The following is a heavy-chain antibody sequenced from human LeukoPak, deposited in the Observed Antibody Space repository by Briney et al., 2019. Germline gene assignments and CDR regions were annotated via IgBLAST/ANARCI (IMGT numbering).Heavy chain of an antibody. CDR3: ATYPGLARMDV. D-gene: IGHD5-12*01. CDR1: GFTFSSYW. V-gene: IGHV3-21*01. CDR2: MSSSSSYK. J-gene: IGHJ6*02. Sequence: GGSLRLSCAVSGFTFSSYWMHWVRQAPGKGLEWVSSMSSSSSYKYYADSVKGRFTVSRDNAKNSMFLQMNSLRADDTAVYFCATYPGLARMDVWGQGTTVTVSS.